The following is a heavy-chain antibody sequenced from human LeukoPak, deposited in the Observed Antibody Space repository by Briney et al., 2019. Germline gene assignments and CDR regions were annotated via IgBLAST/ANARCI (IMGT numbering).Heavy chain of an antibody. J-gene: IGHJ6*02. V-gene: IGHV5-51*01. Sequence: GESLQISCKGSGYSFTSYWIGWVRQMPGKGLEWMGIIYPGDSDTRYSPSFQGQVTISADKSISTAYLQWSSLKASDTAMYYCATHGRHSYGPRYYYYGMDVWGQGTTVTVSS. D-gene: IGHD5-18*01. CDR3: ATHGRHSYGPRYYYYGMDV. CDR2: IYPGDSDT. CDR1: GYSFTSYW.